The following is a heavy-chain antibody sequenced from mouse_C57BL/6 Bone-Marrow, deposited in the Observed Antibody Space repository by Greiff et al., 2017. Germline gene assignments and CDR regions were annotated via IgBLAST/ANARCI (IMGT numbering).Heavy chain of an antibody. CDR2: IDPETGGT. CDR1: GYTFTDYE. J-gene: IGHJ1*03. V-gene: IGHV1-15*01. Sequence: QVQLQQSGAELVRPGASVTLSCKASGYTFTDYEMHWVKQTPVHGLEWIGAIDPETGGTAYNQKFKGKAILTADKSSSTAYMELRSLTSEDSAVYYCTRPSMVTRGCDFDVWGTGTTVTVSS. D-gene: IGHD2-2*01. CDR3: TRPSMVTRGCDFDV.